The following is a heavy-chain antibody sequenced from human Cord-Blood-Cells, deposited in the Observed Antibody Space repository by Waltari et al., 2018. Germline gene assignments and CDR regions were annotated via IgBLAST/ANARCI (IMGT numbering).Heavy chain of an antibody. D-gene: IGHD6-6*01. CDR1: GFTFSTYW. CDR3: ASSEYSSSSVPFDY. J-gene: IGHJ4*02. V-gene: IGHV3-74*01. Sequence: EVQLVESGGGLVQPGGSLRLSRAASGFTFSTYWMHWVRQAPGKGLVWVSRINSDGSSTSYADSVKGRFTISRDNAKNTLYLQMNSLRAEDTAVYYCASSEYSSSSVPFDYWGQGTLVTVSS. CDR2: INSDGSST.